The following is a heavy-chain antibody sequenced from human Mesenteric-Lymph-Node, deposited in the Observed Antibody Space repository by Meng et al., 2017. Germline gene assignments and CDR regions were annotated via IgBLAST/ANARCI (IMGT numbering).Heavy chain of an antibody. D-gene: IGHD2-15*01. J-gene: IGHJ5*02. Sequence: QLLVAAPGSGLVNPSQTLSLTCAVSGGSISSGGYSWSWIRQPPGKGLEWIGHIYHSGNTYYNPSLKSRVTMSVDRSKNQFSLKLNSVTAADTAVYYCARGGYDLNWFDPWGQGTLVTVSS. CDR3: ARGGYDLNWFDP. CDR1: GGSISSGGYS. V-gene: IGHV4-30-2*01. CDR2: IYHSGNT.